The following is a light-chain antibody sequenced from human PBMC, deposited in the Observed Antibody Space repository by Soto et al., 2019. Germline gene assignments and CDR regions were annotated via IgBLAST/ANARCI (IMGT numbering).Light chain of an antibody. J-gene: IGLJ2*01. CDR2: DVY. CDR3: CSYAGSSTSVL. CDR1: NRDVGAYNY. Sequence: QSALTQPHSVSGSPGQSVAISCTGTNRDVGAYNYVSWYQHHPGNAPKLIIHDVYKRPSGVPDRFSASKSGNTASLTISGLQIEDEADYYCCSYAGSSTSVLFGGGTKLTVL. V-gene: IGLV2-11*01.